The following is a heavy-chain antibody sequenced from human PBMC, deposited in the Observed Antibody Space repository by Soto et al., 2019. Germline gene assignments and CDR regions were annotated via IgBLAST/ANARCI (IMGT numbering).Heavy chain of an antibody. D-gene: IGHD6-19*01. CDR2: ISTYNGHT. CDR1: GYTFTSYG. J-gene: IGHJ3*02. Sequence: ASVKVSCKASGYTFTSYGLSWVRQAPGQGLEWMGWISTYNGHTNYGQKLQGRVTMTTDTSTNTAYMELRSLRSDDTAVYYCARDGGSGWYRGSAFDIWGQGTMVTVSS. CDR3: ARDGGSGWYRGSAFDI. V-gene: IGHV1-18*01.